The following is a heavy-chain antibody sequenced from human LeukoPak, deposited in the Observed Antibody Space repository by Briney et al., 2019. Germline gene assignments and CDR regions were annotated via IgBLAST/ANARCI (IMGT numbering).Heavy chain of an antibody. V-gene: IGHV4-39*07. CDR3: KGGGFDAFDI. J-gene: IGHJ3*02. D-gene: IGHD5-12*01. CDR2: IYYSGST. CDR1: GGSISSSSYY. Sequence: PSETLSLTCTVSGGSISSSSYYWGWIRQPPGKGLEWIGSIYYSGSTYYNPSLKSRVTISVDTSKNQFSLKLSSVTAEDTAVYYCKGGGFDAFDIWGQGTMVTVSS.